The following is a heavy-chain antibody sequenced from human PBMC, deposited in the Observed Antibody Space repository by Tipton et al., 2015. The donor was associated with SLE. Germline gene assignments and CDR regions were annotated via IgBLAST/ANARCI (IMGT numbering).Heavy chain of an antibody. J-gene: IGHJ4*02. D-gene: IGHD4-17*01. V-gene: IGHV4-59*11. Sequence: VKPSETLSLTCTVGSISSHYWSWIRQPPGKGLEWIGYIFSSGGPTYNPSLKSRLTISVDTSMNQFSLKLSSVTAADTAIYYCASVDDTVTTHFEHWGQGTLVTVSS. CDR2: IFSSGGP. CDR3: ASVDDTVTTHFEH. CDR1: GSISSHY.